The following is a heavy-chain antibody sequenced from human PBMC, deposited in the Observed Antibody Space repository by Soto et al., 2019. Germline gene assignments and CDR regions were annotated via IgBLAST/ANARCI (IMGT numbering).Heavy chain of an antibody. CDR1: GYSFTSYW. D-gene: IGHD2-15*01. CDR3: ARRLRIYCSGGSCYTYYFDH. V-gene: IGHV5-51*01. J-gene: IGHJ4*02. CDR2: IYPGDSDT. Sequence: GEPLKISCKGSGYSFTSYWIGWVRQMPGKGLEWMGIIYPGDSDTRYSPSLQGQVTISADKSISTAYLQWSSLKASDTAMYYCARRLRIYCSGGSCYTYYFDHWGQGTLVTVSS.